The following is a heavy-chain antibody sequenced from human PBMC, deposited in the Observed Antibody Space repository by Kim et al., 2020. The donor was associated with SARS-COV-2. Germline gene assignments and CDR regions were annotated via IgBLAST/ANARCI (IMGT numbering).Heavy chain of an antibody. CDR2: T. V-gene: IGHV4-31*02. J-gene: IGHJ4*02. CDR3: ARGAVSSAGGDF. Sequence: TYSNSSLECRVTISVDTSKTQFSRRLASVTAADTAVYYCARGAVSSAGGDFWGQGTLVTVSS. D-gene: IGHD3-16*01.